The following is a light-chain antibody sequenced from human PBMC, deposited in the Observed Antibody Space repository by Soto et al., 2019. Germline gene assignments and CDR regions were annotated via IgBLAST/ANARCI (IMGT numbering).Light chain of an antibody. Sequence: DILLTQSPGTLSLSPGDRATLSCRASQSVSNNYLAWYQQKPGQAPRLLIYGASNRATGIPDRFSGSGSGTEFTLTIRRLEPEDFAVYYCQQYGSSGTFGQGTKVDIK. CDR2: GAS. J-gene: IGKJ1*01. CDR1: QSVSNNY. CDR3: QQYGSSGT. V-gene: IGKV3-20*01.